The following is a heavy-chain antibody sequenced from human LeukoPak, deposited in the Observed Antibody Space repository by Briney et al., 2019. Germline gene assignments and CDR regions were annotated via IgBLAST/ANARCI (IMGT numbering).Heavy chain of an antibody. Sequence: GGSLSLSWAPSGFTFSSYSMNWVRKAPGKGLEWVSSISSSSSYIYYADSVKGRFTISRDNAKNSLYLQMNSLRAEDTAVYYCASWGPRLESVEHAFDIWGQGTMVTVSS. CDR3: ASWGPRLESVEHAFDI. CDR2: ISSSSSYI. V-gene: IGHV3-21*01. J-gene: IGHJ3*02. D-gene: IGHD3-16*01. CDR1: GFTFSSYS.